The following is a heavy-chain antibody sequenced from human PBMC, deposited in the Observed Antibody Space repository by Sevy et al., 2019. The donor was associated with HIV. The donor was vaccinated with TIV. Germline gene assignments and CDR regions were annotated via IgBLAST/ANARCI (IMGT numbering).Heavy chain of an antibody. V-gene: IGHV3-7*01. CDR2: IKQDGSVR. CDR3: AKAVADSNYYYGLDV. D-gene: IGHD6-19*01. Sequence: GGSLRLSCAASGFSISTYWVTWVRQAPGQGLEWVANIKQDGSVRKYLDSVRGRFTISRDNSKNTLYLQMNSLRAEDTAVYYCAKAVADSNYYYGLDVWGQGTTVTVSS. CDR1: GFSISTYW. J-gene: IGHJ6*02.